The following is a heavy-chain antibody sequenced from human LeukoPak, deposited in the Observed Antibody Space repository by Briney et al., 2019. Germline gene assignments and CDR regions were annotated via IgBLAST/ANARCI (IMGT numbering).Heavy chain of an antibody. V-gene: IGHV1-2*02. D-gene: IGHD5-18*01. CDR1: GYTFTGYY. CDR3: ARGRYSYGSLGWDDY. J-gene: IGHJ4*02. Sequence: ASVKVSCKASGYTFTGYYMHWVRQAPGQGLEWMGWINPNSGGTNYAQKLQGRVTMTTDASTSTAYMELRSLRSDDTAVYYCARGRYSYGSLGWDDYWGQGTLVTVSS. CDR2: INPNSGGT.